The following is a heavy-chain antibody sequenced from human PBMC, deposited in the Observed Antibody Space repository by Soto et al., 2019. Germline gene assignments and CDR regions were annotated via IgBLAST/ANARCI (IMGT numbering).Heavy chain of an antibody. D-gene: IGHD6-13*01. CDR1: GGSISSGDYY. Sequence: TSETLSLTCTVSGGSISSGDYYWSWIRQPPGKGLEWIGYIYYSGSTYYNPSVKSRVIISVDTSKNQFSLNLSSMTAADTAVYYCARHGLGSSWYPDQYYFDYWGQGTLVTVSS. J-gene: IGHJ4*02. CDR2: IYYSGST. CDR3: ARHGLGSSWYPDQYYFDY. V-gene: IGHV4-30-4*01.